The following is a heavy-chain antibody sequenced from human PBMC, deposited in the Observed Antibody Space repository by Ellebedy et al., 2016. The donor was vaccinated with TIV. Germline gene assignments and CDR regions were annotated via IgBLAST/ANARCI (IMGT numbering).Heavy chain of an antibody. CDR1: GFTFTNYA. J-gene: IGHJ6*02. CDR3: AKNPGGYFYYGMDV. CDR2: FGVGGDSA. V-gene: IGHV3-23*01. Sequence: PGGSLRLSCAASGFTFTNYAMSWVRQGPGKGLEWISGFGVGGDSAYYADSVKGRFTISRDNSKNTLYLQMNSLRAEDKDVYYCAKNPGGYFYYGMDVWGQGTTVTVSS. D-gene: IGHD6-13*01.